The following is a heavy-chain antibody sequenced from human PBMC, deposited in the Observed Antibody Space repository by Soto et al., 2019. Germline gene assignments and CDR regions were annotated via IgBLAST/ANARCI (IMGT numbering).Heavy chain of an antibody. CDR2: ISSSSSYI. V-gene: IGHV3-21*01. CDR3: ASLITMVRGSDY. D-gene: IGHD3-10*01. J-gene: IGHJ4*02. CDR1: GFTFSSYS. Sequence: EVQLVESGGGLVKPGGSLRLSCAASGFTFSSYSMNWVRQAPGKGLEWVSSISSSSSYIYYADSLKGRFTISRDNAKNSLYLQMNSLRAEDTAVYYCASLITMVRGSDYWGQGTLVTVSS.